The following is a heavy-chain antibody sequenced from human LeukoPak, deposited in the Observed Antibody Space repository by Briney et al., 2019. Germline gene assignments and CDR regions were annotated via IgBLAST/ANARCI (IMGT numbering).Heavy chain of an antibody. CDR3: ARVPVYYDFWSGYSGGTNFDY. CDR2: IYYSGST. J-gene: IGHJ4*02. Sequence: SETLSLTCTVSGGSISSSSYYWGWIRQPPGKGLEWIGSIYYSGSTYYNPSLKSRVTISVDTSKNQFSLKLSSVTAADTAVYYCARVPVYYDFWSGYSGGTNFDYWGQGTLVTVSS. D-gene: IGHD3-3*01. CDR1: GGSISSSSYY. V-gene: IGHV4-39*07.